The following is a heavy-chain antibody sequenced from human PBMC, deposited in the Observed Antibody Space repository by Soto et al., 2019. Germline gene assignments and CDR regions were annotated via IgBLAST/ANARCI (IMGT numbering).Heavy chain of an antibody. CDR1: GGTVSSYA. J-gene: IGHJ4*02. V-gene: IGHV1-69*06. Sequence: QVQLVQSGAEVKKPGSSVKVSCKASGGTVSSYAISWVRQAPGQGLEWMGGIIPIFGTANYAQKFQGRVTITADKSTSTAYMELSSLRSEDTAVYYCARDPPRYYYDSSGYYYWGQGTLVTVSS. CDR3: ARDPPRYYYDSSGYYY. D-gene: IGHD3-22*01. CDR2: IIPIFGTA.